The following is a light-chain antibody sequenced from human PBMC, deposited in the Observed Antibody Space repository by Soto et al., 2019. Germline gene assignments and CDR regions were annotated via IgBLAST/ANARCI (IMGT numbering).Light chain of an antibody. CDR2: GAS. J-gene: IGKJ1*01. CDR3: QQHGSSPRT. Sequence: EIVLTQSPGTLSLSPGERVTFSCRAIQSVRSSYLAWYQQIPGQAPRLLLYGASRRATGIPDRFSGSGSGTDFTLTISRLEPEDFAVYYCQQHGSSPRTFGQGTKVEIK. V-gene: IGKV3-20*01. CDR1: QSVRSSY.